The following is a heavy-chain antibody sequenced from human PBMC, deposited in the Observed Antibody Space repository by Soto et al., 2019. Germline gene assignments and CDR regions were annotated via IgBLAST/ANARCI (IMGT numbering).Heavy chain of an antibody. CDR2: INHSGST. CDR1: GGSFSGYY. V-gene: IGHV4-34*01. Sequence: SETLSLTCAVYGGSFSGYYWSWIRQPPGKGLEWIGEINHSGSTNYNPSLKSRVTISVDTSKNQFSLKLSSVTAADTAVYYCARGLRNDDYVWGSYRSSYFDYWGQGTLVTVSS. J-gene: IGHJ4*02. CDR3: ARGLRNDDYVWGSYRSSYFDY. D-gene: IGHD3-16*02.